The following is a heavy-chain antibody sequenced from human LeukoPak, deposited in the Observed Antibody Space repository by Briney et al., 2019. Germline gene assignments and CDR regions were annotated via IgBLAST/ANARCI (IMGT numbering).Heavy chain of an antibody. CDR1: GFTFYDYA. Sequence: GGSLRLSCAASGFTFYDYAMHWVRQAPGKGLEWVSGISWNSGSIGYADSVKGRFTISRDNSKNTLYLQMNSLRAEDTAVYYCAKDRGAAAGRPYYFDYWGQGTLVTVSS. V-gene: IGHV3-9*01. CDR3: AKDRGAAAGRPYYFDY. J-gene: IGHJ4*02. D-gene: IGHD6-13*01. CDR2: ISWNSGSI.